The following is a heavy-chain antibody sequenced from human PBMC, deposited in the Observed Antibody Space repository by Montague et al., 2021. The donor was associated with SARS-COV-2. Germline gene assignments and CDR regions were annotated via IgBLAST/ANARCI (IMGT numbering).Heavy chain of an antibody. V-gene: IGHV4-34*01. CDR3: TSEGYQVLGSDYYYYGMDV. CDR1: GGSFSGYY. J-gene: IGHJ6*02. CDR2: INHSGST. D-gene: IGHD2-2*01. Sequence: SETLSLTCAVYGGSFSGYYWCWIRQPPGKGLEWIGEINHSGSTNYNPSLKSRVTISVDTSKNQFSLKLSFVTAADTAVYYCTSEGYQVLGSDYYYYGMDVWGQGTTVTVSS.